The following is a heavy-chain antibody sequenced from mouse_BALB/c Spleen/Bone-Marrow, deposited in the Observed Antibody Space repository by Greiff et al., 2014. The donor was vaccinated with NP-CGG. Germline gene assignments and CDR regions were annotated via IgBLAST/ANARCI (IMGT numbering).Heavy chain of an antibody. V-gene: IGHV1-54*01. D-gene: IGHD4-1*01. CDR1: GYAFTNYL. CDR3: ARRELGEFDY. CDR2: INPGSGGT. Sequence: QVQLQQSGAELVRPGTSVKVSCKASGYAFTNYLIEWVKQRPGQGLEWIGVINPGSGGTNYNEKFKGKATLTADKSSSTAYMQLSSLTSDDSAFYFCARRELGEFDYWGQGTTLTVSS. J-gene: IGHJ2*01.